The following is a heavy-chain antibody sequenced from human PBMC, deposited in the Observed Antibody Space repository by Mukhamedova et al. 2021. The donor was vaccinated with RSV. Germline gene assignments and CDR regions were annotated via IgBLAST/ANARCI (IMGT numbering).Heavy chain of an antibody. CDR2: IWYDGGNK. CDR3: ASRAHCSRTNSRHWGNSFDI. D-gene: IGHD2-2*01. Sequence: VAVIWYDGGNKFYADSLKGRITISRDNSKDTLYLQVNDLRAEDTAVYYCASRAHCSRTNSRHWGNSFDIWGQGTMVTVSS. J-gene: IGHJ3*02. V-gene: IGHV3-33*01.